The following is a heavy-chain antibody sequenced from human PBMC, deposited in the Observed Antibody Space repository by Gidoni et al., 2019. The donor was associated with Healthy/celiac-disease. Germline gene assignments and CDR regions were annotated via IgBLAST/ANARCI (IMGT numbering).Heavy chain of an antibody. Sequence: QVQLVESGGGVVQPGRSLRLSCAASGFTFSRYGMHWVRQAPGKGLEWVAGILYDGSNKYYADSVKGRFTISRDNSKNTLYLQMNSLRAEDTAVYYCASLNYYGSGKSDGMDVWGQGTTVTVSS. V-gene: IGHV3-33*01. J-gene: IGHJ6*02. CDR2: ILYDGSNK. CDR3: ASLNYYGSGKSDGMDV. D-gene: IGHD3-10*01. CDR1: GFTFSRYG.